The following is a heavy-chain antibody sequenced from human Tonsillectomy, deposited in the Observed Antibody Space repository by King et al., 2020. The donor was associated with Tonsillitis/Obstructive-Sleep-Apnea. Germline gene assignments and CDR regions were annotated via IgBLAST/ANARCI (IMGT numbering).Heavy chain of an antibody. CDR2: IRIKANSYAT. D-gene: IGHD5-12*01. CDR3: TTGYGDY. J-gene: IGHJ4*02. Sequence: VQLVESGGGLVQPGGSLKLSCAASGFTFSDSTMHWVRQASGKGLEWVGRIRIKANSYATVYAASVKGRFTISRDDSKNTAYLQMNSLKTEDTAVYHCTTGYGDYWGQGTLVTVSS. V-gene: IGHV3-73*01. CDR1: GFTFSDST.